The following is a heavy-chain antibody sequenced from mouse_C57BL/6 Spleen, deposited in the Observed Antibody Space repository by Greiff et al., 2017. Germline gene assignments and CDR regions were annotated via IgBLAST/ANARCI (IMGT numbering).Heavy chain of an antibody. V-gene: IGHV1-47*01. CDR1: GYTFTTYP. J-gene: IGHJ3*01. D-gene: IGHD1-1*01. CDR3: ARGFYYYDISDPAWFAY. CDR2: FHPYNDDT. Sequence: QVQLQQSGAELVKPGASVKMSCKASGYTFTTYPIEWMKQNHGKSLEWIGNFHPYNDDTKYNEKFKGKATLTVEKSSSTVYLELSRLTSDDSAVYYCARGFYYYDISDPAWFAYWGQGTLGTVSA.